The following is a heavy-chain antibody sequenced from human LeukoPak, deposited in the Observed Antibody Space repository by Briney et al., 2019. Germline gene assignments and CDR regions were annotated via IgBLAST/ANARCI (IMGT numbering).Heavy chain of an antibody. V-gene: IGHV4-30-4*08. J-gene: IGHJ6*03. CDR3: ARTQGGDPYYYMDV. CDR1: GGSISSGDDY. Sequence: SQTLSLTCTVSGGSISSGDDYWSWIRQPPGKGLEWIGYIYYSGSTYYNPSLKSRVTISVDTSKNQFSLKLSSVTAADTAVYYCARTQGGDPYYYMDVWGKGTTVTVSS. CDR2: IYYSGST. D-gene: IGHD3-16*01.